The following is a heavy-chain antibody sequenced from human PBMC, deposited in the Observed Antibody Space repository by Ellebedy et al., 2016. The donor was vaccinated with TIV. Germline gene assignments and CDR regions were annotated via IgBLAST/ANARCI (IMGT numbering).Heavy chain of an antibody. CDR3: ARGRRFFDYYGMDV. V-gene: IGHV4-34*01. Sequence: MPSETLSLTCAVYGGSFSGYSWSWIRQSPGQGLEWIGEINHSGSTNYNPSLKSRVTISVDTSKTQFSLKLSSVTAADTAVYYCARGRRFFDYYGMDVWGQGTTVTVSS. CDR2: INHSGST. J-gene: IGHJ6*02. CDR1: GGSFSGYS. D-gene: IGHD3-3*01.